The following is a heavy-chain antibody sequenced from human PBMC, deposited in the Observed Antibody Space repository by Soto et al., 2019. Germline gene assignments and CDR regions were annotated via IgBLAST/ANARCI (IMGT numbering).Heavy chain of an antibody. V-gene: IGHV3-30*18. CDR1: GFTFSSYG. Sequence: PVGSLRLSCAASGFTFSSYGMHWVRQAPGKGLEWVAVISYDGSNKYYADSVKGRFTISRDNSKNTLYLQMNSLRAEDTAVYYCAKTRTTVVTRGIDYWGQRTLVTVSS. D-gene: IGHD4-17*01. CDR3: AKTRTTVVTRGIDY. J-gene: IGHJ4*02. CDR2: ISYDGSNK.